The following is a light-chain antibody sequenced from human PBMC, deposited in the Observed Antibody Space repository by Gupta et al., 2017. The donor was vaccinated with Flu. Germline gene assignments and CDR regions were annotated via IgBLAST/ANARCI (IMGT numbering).Light chain of an antibody. Sequence: TCAGDKLGDKGVSWYQQKAVQSAVLVIYQENKRPSGIPERFAGCNSESSATLTSSGTHEMDEGDYYCQAWDSTFGVFGPGTKVTVL. CDR2: QEN. CDR3: QAWDSTFGV. J-gene: IGLJ1*01. CDR1: KLGDKG. V-gene: IGLV3-1*01.